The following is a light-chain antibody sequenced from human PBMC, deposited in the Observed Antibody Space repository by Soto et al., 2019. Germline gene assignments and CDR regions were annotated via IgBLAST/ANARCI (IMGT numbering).Light chain of an antibody. V-gene: IGKV1-39*01. CDR2: AAS. CDR1: QRISTH. J-gene: IGKJ1*01. Sequence: DIQMTQSPSSLSASVGDRVTITCRASQRISTHLNWYQHKPGKAPKLLIYAASSLQSGVPSRFSGSGVGTDFTLTISSLQPEDFAAYYCQQSYSTPWAFGQGTKVEIK. CDR3: QQSYSTPWA.